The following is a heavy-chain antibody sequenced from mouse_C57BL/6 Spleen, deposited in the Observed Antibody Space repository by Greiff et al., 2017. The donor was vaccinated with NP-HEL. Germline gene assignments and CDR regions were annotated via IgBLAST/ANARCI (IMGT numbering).Heavy chain of an antibody. CDR2: INPNNGGT. V-gene: IGHV1-22*01. Sequence: EVQLQQSGPELVKPGASVKMSCKASGYTFTDYNMHWVKQSHGKSLEWIGYINPNNGGTSYNQKFKGKATLTVNKSSSTAYMELRSLTSEDSAVYYCARNLLLRSNWYFDVWGTGTTVTVSS. D-gene: IGHD1-1*01. J-gene: IGHJ1*03. CDR3: ARNLLLRSNWYFDV. CDR1: GYTFTDYN.